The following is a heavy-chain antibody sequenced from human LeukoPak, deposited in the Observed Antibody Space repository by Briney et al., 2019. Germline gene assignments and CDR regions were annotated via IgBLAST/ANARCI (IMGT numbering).Heavy chain of an antibody. CDR2: IYYSGST. V-gene: IGHV4-39*07. Sequence: KPSETLSLTCTVSGGSISSSSYYWGWIRQPPGKGLEWIGSIYYSGSTYYNPSLKSRVTISVDTSKNQFSLKLSSVTAADTAVYYCARGLPADADAFDIWGQGTMVTVSS. CDR1: GGSISSSSYY. J-gene: IGHJ3*02. CDR3: ARGLPADADAFDI. D-gene: IGHD2-2*01.